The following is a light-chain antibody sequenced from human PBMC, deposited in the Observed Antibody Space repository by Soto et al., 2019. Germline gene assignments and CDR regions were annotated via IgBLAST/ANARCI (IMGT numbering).Light chain of an antibody. J-gene: IGLJ2*01. Sequence: QSALTQPPSASGSPGQSVTFSCTGTSSDVGNYNFVSWYQQHPGKAPKLMIYEVNKRPSGVPDRFSGSKSGNTASLTVSGLQAEDEADYYCSSYAGSSYLVFGGGTKLTVL. CDR2: EVN. CDR1: SSDVGNYNF. CDR3: SSYAGSSYLV. V-gene: IGLV2-8*01.